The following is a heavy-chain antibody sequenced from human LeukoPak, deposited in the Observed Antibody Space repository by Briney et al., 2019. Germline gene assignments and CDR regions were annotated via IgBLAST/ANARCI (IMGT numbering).Heavy chain of an antibody. D-gene: IGHD4/OR15-4a*01. J-gene: IGHJ4*02. CDR1: GYSFTSYW. CDR2: IYPGDSDT. Sequence: GESLKISCKGSGYSFTSYWIGWVRQMPGKGLEWMVIIYPGDSDTRYSPSSQDQVTISADKSISTAYLQWSSLKASDTAMYYCARLLSLLTPHFDYWGQGTLVTVSS. V-gene: IGHV5-51*01. CDR3: ARLLSLLTPHFDY.